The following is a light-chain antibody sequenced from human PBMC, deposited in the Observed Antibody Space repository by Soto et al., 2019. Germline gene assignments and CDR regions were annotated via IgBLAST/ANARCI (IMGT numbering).Light chain of an antibody. V-gene: IGLV2-14*03. CDR2: DVS. J-gene: IGLJ2*01. CDR1: SGDIGYYNY. Sequence: QSALTQPASVSGSPGQSITISCIGTSGDIGYYNYVSWYQQQPGKAPKLIISDVSTRPSGISFRFSGSKSGNTASLTISGLQAEDEADYYCSSLTTTDSVVFGGGTKLTVL. CDR3: SSLTTTDSVV.